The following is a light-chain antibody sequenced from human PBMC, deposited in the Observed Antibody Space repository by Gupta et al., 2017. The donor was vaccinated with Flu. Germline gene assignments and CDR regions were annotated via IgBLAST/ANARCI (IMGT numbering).Light chain of an antibody. CDR3: QQLNCSPFT. CDR2: AAS. V-gene: IGKV1-9*01. Sequence: DIQLTQSPSFLSASVGDRVTITCRASQGISSYLAWYQQKPGKAPKLLIYAASTLQSGVPSRFSGSGSGTEFTLTISSLQPEDFATYYCQQLNCSPFTFGRGTKVEIK. CDR1: QGISSY. J-gene: IGKJ4*01.